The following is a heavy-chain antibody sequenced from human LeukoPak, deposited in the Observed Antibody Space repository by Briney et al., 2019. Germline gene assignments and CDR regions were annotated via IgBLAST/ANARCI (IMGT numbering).Heavy chain of an antibody. Sequence: GGSLRLSCAASGFTFSSYAMSWVRQAPGKGLEWVSAITDSGGTTYYADSVKGRFTISKDNSKNTLYLQMNSLRAEDTAVYYCARDRRYDSSGYYYGYWGQGTLVTVSS. CDR1: GFTFSSYA. CDR2: ITDSGGTT. V-gene: IGHV3-23*01. D-gene: IGHD3-22*01. J-gene: IGHJ4*02. CDR3: ARDRRYDSSGYYYGY.